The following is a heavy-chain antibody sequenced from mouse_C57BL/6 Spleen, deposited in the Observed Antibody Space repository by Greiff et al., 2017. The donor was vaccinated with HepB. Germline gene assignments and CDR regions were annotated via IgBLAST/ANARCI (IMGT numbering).Heavy chain of an antibody. CDR1: GFTFSDYY. Sequence: EVKLMESEGGLVQPGSSMKLSCTASGFTFSDYYMAWVRQVPEKGLEWVANINYDGSSTYYLDSLKSRFIISRDNAKNFLYLQMSSLKSEDTATYYCARDKGYFDVWGTGTTVTVSS. J-gene: IGHJ1*03. CDR3: ARDKGYFDV. V-gene: IGHV5-16*01. CDR2: INYDGSST.